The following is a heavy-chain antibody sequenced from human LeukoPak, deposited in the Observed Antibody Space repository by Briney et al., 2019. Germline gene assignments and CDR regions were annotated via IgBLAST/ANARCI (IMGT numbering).Heavy chain of an antibody. Sequence: GASVKVSCKASGYTFTGYYMHWVRQAPGQGLEWMGWINPNSGGTNYAQKFQGRVTMTRDTSISTAYMELSRLRSDDTAVYYCARATYCGGDCYFDYWRQRTQVTVSS. D-gene: IGHD2-21*02. V-gene: IGHV1-2*02. CDR2: INPNSGGT. J-gene: IGHJ4*03. CDR3: ARATYCGGDCYFDY. CDR1: GYTFTGYY.